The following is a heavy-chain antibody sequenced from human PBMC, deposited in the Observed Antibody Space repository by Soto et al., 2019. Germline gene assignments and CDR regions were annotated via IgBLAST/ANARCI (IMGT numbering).Heavy chain of an antibody. V-gene: IGHV4-4*07. J-gene: IGHJ4*02. D-gene: IGHD3-10*01. CDR2: IYTGGST. CDR3: ERVSGNYYGSGIYSLDY. Sequence: TLSLTWPILVVPFSSYFRSWVRQLARTGLEWIGRIYTGGSTIYNPYLKNRVTMSIATSKNQFSLRLSSLTAADTAVYFCERVSGNYYGSGIYSLDYRGQGTLVTVSS. CDR1: VVPFSSYF.